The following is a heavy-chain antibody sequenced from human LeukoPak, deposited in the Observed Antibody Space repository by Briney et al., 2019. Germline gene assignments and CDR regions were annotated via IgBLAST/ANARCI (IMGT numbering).Heavy chain of an antibody. CDR1: GGSISSYY. J-gene: IGHJ4*02. CDR3: AGGPIGFCSSSSCRFDN. CDR2: IYYGGRI. Sequence: SETLSLTCTVSGGSISSYYWTWIRQPPGKGLEWIAYIYYGGRINYNPSLKSRVTISVDTSKNEFSLKLTSVTAADTAVYYCAGGPIGFCSSSSCRFDNWGQGTLVTVSS. V-gene: IGHV4-59*08. D-gene: IGHD2-2*01.